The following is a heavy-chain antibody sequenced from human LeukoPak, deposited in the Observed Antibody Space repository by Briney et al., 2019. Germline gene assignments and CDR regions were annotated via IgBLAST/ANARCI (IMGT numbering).Heavy chain of an antibody. Sequence: GGSLRLSCAASGLTISSYSMNWVRQAPGKRLQWVSYISSSSSTIYYADSVKGRFTISRDNAKNSLYLQMNSLRAEDTAVYYCARPAWRRLMTTQSIYYFDYWGQGTLVTVSS. CDR1: GLTISSYS. D-gene: IGHD4-17*01. J-gene: IGHJ4*02. CDR2: ISSSSSTI. V-gene: IGHV3-48*01. CDR3: ARPAWRRLMTTQSIYYFDY.